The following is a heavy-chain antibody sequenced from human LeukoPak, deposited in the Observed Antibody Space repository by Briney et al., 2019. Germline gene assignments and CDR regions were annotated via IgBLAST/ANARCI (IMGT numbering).Heavy chain of an antibody. J-gene: IGHJ4*02. V-gene: IGHV3-48*01. CDR1: GFIFTIYS. CDR3: ARQRAGFTVTTSDY. Sequence: GGSLRLSCAASGFIFTIYSMNWVRQAPGKGLEWVSYISSSSSTVYYADSVKGRFTISRDNAKNSLHLQMNSLRAEDTAVYYCARQRAGFTVTTSDYWGQGTLVTVSS. D-gene: IGHD4-17*01. CDR2: ISSSSSTV.